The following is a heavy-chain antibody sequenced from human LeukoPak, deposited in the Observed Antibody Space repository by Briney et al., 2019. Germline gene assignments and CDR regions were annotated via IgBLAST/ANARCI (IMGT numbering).Heavy chain of an antibody. Sequence: GASVTVSFKASGYTFTSYGISWVRQAPGQGLEWMGWISAYNGNTNYAQKLQGRVTMTTDTSTSTAYMELRSLRSDDTAVYYCARSGSYYYDSSGYYAAFDYWGQGTLVTVSS. CDR3: ARSGSYYYDSSGYYAAFDY. V-gene: IGHV1-18*01. CDR2: ISAYNGNT. CDR1: GYTFTSYG. D-gene: IGHD3-22*01. J-gene: IGHJ4*02.